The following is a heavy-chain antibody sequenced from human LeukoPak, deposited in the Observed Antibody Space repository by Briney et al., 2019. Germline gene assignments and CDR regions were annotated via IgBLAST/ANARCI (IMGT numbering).Heavy chain of an antibody. J-gene: IGHJ4*02. V-gene: IGHV1-69*05. CDR2: IIPIFGTA. Sequence: GASVKVSCKASGGTFSSYAISWVRQAPGQGLEWMGGIIPIFGTANYAQKFQGRVTITTDESTSTAYMELSSLRSEDTAVYYCAREGGGYNPFDYWGQGTLVTVSS. CDR3: AREGGGYNPFDY. CDR1: GGTFSSYA. D-gene: IGHD5-24*01.